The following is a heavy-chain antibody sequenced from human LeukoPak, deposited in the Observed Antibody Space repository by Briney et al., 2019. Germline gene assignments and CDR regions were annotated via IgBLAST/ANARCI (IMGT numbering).Heavy chain of an antibody. D-gene: IGHD1-14*01. J-gene: IGHJ4*02. V-gene: IGHV3-9*01. CDR1: GFTFSDYD. CDR2: INWNSVHI. Sequence: QPGGSLRLSCTASGFTFSDYDINWVRLVPGKGLEWVSGINWNSVHIGYADSVKGRFTIFRDNAQKSVHLQMFSLRPEDTALYYCSTSRPDRFIDSWGQGTLVTVST. CDR3: STSRPDRFIDS.